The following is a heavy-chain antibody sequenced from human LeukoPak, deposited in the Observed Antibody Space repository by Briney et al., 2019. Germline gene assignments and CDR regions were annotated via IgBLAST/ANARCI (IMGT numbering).Heavy chain of an antibody. D-gene: IGHD3-9*01. V-gene: IGHV3-74*01. Sequence: GGSLRLSCAASGFTFSSYWMHWVRQAPGKGLVWVSRINSDGSSTSYADSVKGRFTISRDNAKNTLYLQMNSLRAEDTAVYYCARWDYDILTGRPPAYYYYGMDVWGQGTTVTVSS. CDR1: GFTFSSYW. CDR3: ARWDYDILTGRPPAYYYYGMDV. CDR2: INSDGSST. J-gene: IGHJ6*02.